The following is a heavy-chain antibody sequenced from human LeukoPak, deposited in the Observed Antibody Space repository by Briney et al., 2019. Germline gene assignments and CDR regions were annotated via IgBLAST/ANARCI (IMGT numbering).Heavy chain of an antibody. Sequence: GGSLRLSCAASGFTFSNAWMSWVRQAPGKGLEWVGRIKSKTDGGTTDYAAPVKGRFTISSDDSKNTLYLQMNSLKTEDTAVYYCTTVAAVAGRGGAFDIWGQGTMVTVSS. CDR1: GFTFSNAW. CDR3: TTVAAVAGRGGAFDI. J-gene: IGHJ3*02. CDR2: IKSKTDGGTT. V-gene: IGHV3-15*01. D-gene: IGHD6-19*01.